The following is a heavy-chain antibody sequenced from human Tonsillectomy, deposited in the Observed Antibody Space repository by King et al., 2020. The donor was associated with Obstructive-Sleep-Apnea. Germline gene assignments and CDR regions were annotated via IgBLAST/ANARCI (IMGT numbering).Heavy chain of an antibody. D-gene: IGHD2-15*01. J-gene: IGHJ4*02. CDR1: GVTFSSYA. V-gene: IGHV3-30*04. CDR2: ISYDGSNK. Sequence: VKLVESGGGVVQPGRSLRLSCAASGVTFSSYAMHWVRQAPGKGLEWVAVISYDGSNKYYADSVKGRFTVSRDNSQNTLYLQMNSLRAEDTAVYYCASRGGGRCFSACFDYWGQGTLVTVSS. CDR3: ASRGGGRCFSACFDY.